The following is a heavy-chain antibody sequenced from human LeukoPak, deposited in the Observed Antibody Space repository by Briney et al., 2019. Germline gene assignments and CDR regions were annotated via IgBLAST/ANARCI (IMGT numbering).Heavy chain of an antibody. CDR2: INHSGST. Sequence: PSETLSLTCAVYGGSFSGYYWSWIRQPPGKGLEWIGEINHSGSTNYNPSLKSRVTISVDTSKNQFSLKLSSVTAADTAVYYCARGSGYSSSWYTQSIAYYYYYMDVWGKGTTVTVSS. CDR1: GGSFSGYY. J-gene: IGHJ6*03. CDR3: ARGSGYSSSWYTQSIAYYYYYMDV. V-gene: IGHV4-34*01. D-gene: IGHD6-13*01.